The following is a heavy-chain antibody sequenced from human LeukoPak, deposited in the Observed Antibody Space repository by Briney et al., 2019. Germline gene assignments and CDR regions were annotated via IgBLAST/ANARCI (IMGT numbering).Heavy chain of an antibody. CDR3: ARGYRSSWGYFDY. Sequence: SETLSLTCTVSGASISIYYWSWIRQPPGKGLEWIGYIYSSGSTNYNPSLKSRVTISVDTSKNQFSLKLSSVTAADTSVYYWARGYRSSWGYFDYWGQGTLVTVSS. J-gene: IGHJ4*02. V-gene: IGHV4-59*01. CDR1: GASISIYY. CDR2: IYSSGST. D-gene: IGHD6-13*01.